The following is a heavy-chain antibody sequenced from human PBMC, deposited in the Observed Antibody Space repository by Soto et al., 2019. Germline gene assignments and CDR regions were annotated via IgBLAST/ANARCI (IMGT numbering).Heavy chain of an antibody. CDR2: IYYSGST. CDR1: GGSISSSSYY. CDR3: ARRVLTTVVDY. D-gene: IGHD4-17*01. J-gene: IGHJ4*02. Sequence: SETLSLTCTVSGGSISSSSYYWGWIRQPPGKGLEWIGSIYYSGSTYYNPSLKSRVTISVDTFKNQFSLKLSSVTAADTAVYYCARRVLTTVVDYWGQGTLVTVSS. V-gene: IGHV4-39*01.